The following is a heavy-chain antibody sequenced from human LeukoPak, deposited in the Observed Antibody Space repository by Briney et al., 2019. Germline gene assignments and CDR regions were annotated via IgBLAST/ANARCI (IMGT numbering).Heavy chain of an antibody. CDR1: GGSVSSYY. CDR3: AKTDHYYYFMDV. V-gene: IGHV4-4*09. CDR2: IHTSGST. Sequence: PSETLSLTCTVSGGSVSSYYWSWIRQPPGKGLEWVGYIHTSGSTYYNPSLKSRVTISVDTSKNQFSLRLSSVTAADTALYYCAKTDHYYYFMDVWGKGTTVTVSS. J-gene: IGHJ6*03. D-gene: IGHD2-21*02.